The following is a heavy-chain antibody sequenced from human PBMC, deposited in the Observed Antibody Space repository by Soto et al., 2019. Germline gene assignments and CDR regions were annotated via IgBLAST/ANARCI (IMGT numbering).Heavy chain of an antibody. CDR2: IYPGDSDT. V-gene: IGHV5-51*01. CDR3: ARLYDFWSGVGGSYMDV. Sequence: GESLKISCKGSGYSFTSYWIAWVRQMPGKGLEWMGIIYPGDSDTRYSPSFQGQVTISADKSTSTAYLQWSSLKASDNTIYYCARLYDFWSGVGGSYMDVWGKGTTVTVSS. J-gene: IGHJ6*03. D-gene: IGHD3-3*01. CDR1: GYSFTSYW.